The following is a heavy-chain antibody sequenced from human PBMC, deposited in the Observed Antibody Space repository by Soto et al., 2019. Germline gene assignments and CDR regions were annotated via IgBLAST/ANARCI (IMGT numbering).Heavy chain of an antibody. D-gene: IGHD2-21*02. V-gene: IGHV3-30*18. CDR3: AKDLEIVVVTAHNWYFDL. CDR1: GFTFSSYG. J-gene: IGHJ2*01. CDR2: ISYDGSNK. Sequence: GGSLRLSCAASGFTFSSYGMHWVRQAPGKGLEWVAVISYDGSNKYYADSVKGRFTISRDNSKNTLYLQMNSLRAEDTAVYYCAKDLEIVVVTAHNWYFDLWGRGTLVTVSS.